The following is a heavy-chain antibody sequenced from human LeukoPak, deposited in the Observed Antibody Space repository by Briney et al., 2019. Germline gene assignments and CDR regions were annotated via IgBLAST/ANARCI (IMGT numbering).Heavy chain of an antibody. J-gene: IGHJ4*02. CDR3: AREEDGYNYYFDY. CDR2: IYHSGST. CDR1: GYSISSGYY. D-gene: IGHD5-24*01. V-gene: IGHV4-38-2*02. Sequence: SETLSLTCTVSGYSISSGYYRGWIRQPPGKGLEWIGSIYHSGSTYYNPSLKSRVTISVDTSKNQFSLKLSSVTAADTAVYYCAREEDGYNYYFDYWGQGTLVTVSP.